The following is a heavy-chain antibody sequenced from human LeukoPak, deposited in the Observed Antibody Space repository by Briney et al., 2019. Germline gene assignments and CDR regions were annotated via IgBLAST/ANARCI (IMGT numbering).Heavy chain of an antibody. J-gene: IGHJ4*02. V-gene: IGHV3-9*01. D-gene: IGHD1-26*01. CDR2: ISWNSGSI. Sequence: PGGSLRLSCAASGFTFSSYAMHWVRQAPGKGLEWVSGISWNSGSIGYADSVKGRFTISRDNAKNSLYLQMNSLRAEDTALYYCAEDTLNSVGATALDYWGQGTLVTVSS. CDR1: GFTFSSYA. CDR3: AEDTLNSVGATALDY.